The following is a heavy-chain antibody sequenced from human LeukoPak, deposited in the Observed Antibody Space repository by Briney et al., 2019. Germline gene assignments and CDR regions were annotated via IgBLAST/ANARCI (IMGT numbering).Heavy chain of an antibody. CDR1: SDSFSGYF. J-gene: IGHJ6*03. V-gene: IGHV4-34*01. Sequence: PSETLSLTCAIYSDSFSGYFWSWLRQPPGKGLEWVGEINHSGSTNYNPSLKSPVTISVDTSKNQFSLKLSSVTAADTAVYYCAREAGYGDYVSYMDVWGKGTTVTVSS. CDR3: AREAGYGDYVSYMDV. D-gene: IGHD4-17*01. CDR2: INHSGST.